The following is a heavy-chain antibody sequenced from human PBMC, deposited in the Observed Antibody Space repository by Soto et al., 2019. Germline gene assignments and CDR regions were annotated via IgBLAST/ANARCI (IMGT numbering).Heavy chain of an antibody. V-gene: IGHV4-30-2*01. CDR1: GGSISSGGYS. CDR3: ARAPTNIVAAATGGYYYYGMDV. Sequence: PSETLSLTCAVSGGSISSGGYSWSWIRQPPGKGLEWIGYIYHSGSTYYNPSLKSRVTISVDRSKNQFSLKLSSVTAADTAVYYCARAPTNIVAAATGGYYYYGMDVWGQGTRVTVSS. D-gene: IGHD6-25*01. CDR2: IYHSGST. J-gene: IGHJ6*02.